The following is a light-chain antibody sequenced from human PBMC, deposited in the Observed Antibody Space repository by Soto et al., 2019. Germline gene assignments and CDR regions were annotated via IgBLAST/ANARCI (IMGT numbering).Light chain of an antibody. J-gene: IGLJ3*02. CDR2: EVT. CDR1: ISDVGSYNF. Sequence: QSALTQPASVSWFPGQSITISCAGTISDVGSYNFVSWYQQHPGKAPKVTIYEVTKRPSGVSNRFSGSKSGNTASLTISGLQADDEADYYCCSYAGRSNWVFGGGTKLTVL. CDR3: CSYAGRSNWV. V-gene: IGLV2-23*02.